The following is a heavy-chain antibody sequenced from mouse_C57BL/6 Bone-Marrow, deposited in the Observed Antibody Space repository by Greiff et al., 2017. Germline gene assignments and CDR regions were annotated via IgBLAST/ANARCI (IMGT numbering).Heavy chain of an antibody. V-gene: IGHV1-54*01. J-gene: IGHJ2*01. CDR3: AKANRTPFDY. CDR1: GYAFTNYL. CDR2: INPGSGGT. D-gene: IGHD1-1*01. Sequence: VQRVESGAELVRPGTSVKVSCKASGYAFTNYLIEWVKQRPGQGLEWIGVINPGSGGTNYNEKFKGKATLTADKSSSTAYMQLSSLTSEDSAVYFCAKANRTPFDYWGQGTTLTVSS.